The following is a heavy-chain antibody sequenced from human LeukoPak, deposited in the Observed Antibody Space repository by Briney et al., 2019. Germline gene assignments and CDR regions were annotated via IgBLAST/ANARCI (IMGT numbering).Heavy chain of an antibody. CDR3: ARLYDYSDY. V-gene: IGHV1-2*02. CDR1: GYAFTGSY. Sequence: ASVKVSCKASGYAFTGSYMHWVRQAPGQGLEWMGWINPNSGGTNYAQKFQGRVTMTRDTSISTAYMELSRLRSDDTAVYYCARLYDYSDYWGQGTLVTVSS. CDR2: INPNSGGT. J-gene: IGHJ4*02. D-gene: IGHD5-12*01.